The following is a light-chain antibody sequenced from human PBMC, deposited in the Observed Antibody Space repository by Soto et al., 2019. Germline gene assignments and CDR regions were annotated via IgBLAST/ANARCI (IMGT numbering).Light chain of an antibody. CDR1: QTFVYRDGNTY. CDR2: QVS. J-gene: IGKJ2*01. CDR3: VQGTHRPPFT. V-gene: IGKV2-30*01. Sequence: VVMTKSPLSLPVTLGQPASISCKYSQTFVYRDGNTYLNWIQQRPGQSPRGLIYQVSHRDSGAPDRFSGSGSGTNFTLKISRVEAEDVRVYYCVQGTHRPPFTFGQGTKLDIK.